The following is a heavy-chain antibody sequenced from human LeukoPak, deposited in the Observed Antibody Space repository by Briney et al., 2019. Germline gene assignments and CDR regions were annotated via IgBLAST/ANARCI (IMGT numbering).Heavy chain of an antibody. CDR1: GFTFSSYS. V-gene: IGHV3-21*01. CDR2: ISSSSSYI. CDR3: ARDMGRSPFNWFDP. D-gene: IGHD3-10*01. J-gene: IGHJ5*02. Sequence: GGSLRLSCAASGFTFSSYSMNWVRQAPGKGLEWVSSISSSSSYIYYADSVKGRFTISRDNAKNSLYLQMNSLRAEDTAVYYCARDMGRSPFNWFDPWGQGTLVTVSS.